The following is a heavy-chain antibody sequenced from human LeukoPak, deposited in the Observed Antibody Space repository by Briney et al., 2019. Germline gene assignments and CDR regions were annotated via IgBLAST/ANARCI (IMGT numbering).Heavy chain of an antibody. Sequence: AGGPLRSSCAASGFTFSSYGMHWFRQAPGKGLEWVAFIRYDGSNKYYADSVKGRFTISRDNSKNTLYLQMNSLRAEDTAVYYCAKGVGDYFDYWGQGTLVTVSS. J-gene: IGHJ4*02. CDR1: GFTFSSYG. CDR3: AKGVGDYFDY. CDR2: IRYDGSNK. D-gene: IGHD2-15*01. V-gene: IGHV3-30*02.